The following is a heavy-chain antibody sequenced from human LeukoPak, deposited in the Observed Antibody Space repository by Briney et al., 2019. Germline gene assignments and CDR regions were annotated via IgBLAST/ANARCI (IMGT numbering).Heavy chain of an antibody. CDR2: ISSSGSTI. Sequence: GGSLRLSCAASGFTFSSYEMNWVRQAPGKGLEWVSYISSSGSTIYYADSVKGRFTISRDNAKNSLYLQMNSLRAEDTAVYYCATSYSSSWYHFPFDYWGQGTLVTVSS. J-gene: IGHJ4*02. CDR1: GFTFSSYE. CDR3: ATSYSSSWYHFPFDY. V-gene: IGHV3-48*03. D-gene: IGHD6-13*01.